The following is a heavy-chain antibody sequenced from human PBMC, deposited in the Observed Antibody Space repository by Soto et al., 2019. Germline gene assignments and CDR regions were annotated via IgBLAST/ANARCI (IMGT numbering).Heavy chain of an antibody. CDR1: GFTVSSNY. CDR2: IYSGGST. D-gene: IGHD3-3*01. Sequence: GGSLRLSCAASGFTVSSNYMSWVRQAPWKGLEWVSVIYSGGSTYYADSVKGRFTISRDNSKNTLYLQMNSLRAEDTAVYYCARESWTYYDFWSGSNYGMDVWGQGTTVTVSS. V-gene: IGHV3-53*01. CDR3: ARESWTYYDFWSGSNYGMDV. J-gene: IGHJ6*02.